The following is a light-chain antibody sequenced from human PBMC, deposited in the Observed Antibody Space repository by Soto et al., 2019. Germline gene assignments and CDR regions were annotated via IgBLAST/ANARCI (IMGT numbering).Light chain of an antibody. J-gene: IGLJ3*02. CDR3: CSYAGSSTWV. CDR2: EGS. CDR1: SSDVGSYNL. V-gene: IGLV2-23*01. Sequence: QSVLTQPGSVSGSPGQSITISCTGTSSDVGSYNLVSWYQQHPGKAPKLMIYEGSKRPSGVSNRFSGSKSGNTASLTISGLQAEDEADYYCCSYAGSSTWVFGGGTQLTVL.